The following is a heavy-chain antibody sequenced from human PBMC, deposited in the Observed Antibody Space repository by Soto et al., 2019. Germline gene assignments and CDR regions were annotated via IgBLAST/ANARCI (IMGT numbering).Heavy chain of an antibody. CDR2: ISAYNGNT. V-gene: IGHV1-18*01. D-gene: IGHD2-21*01. CDR1: GYTFSRYG. J-gene: IGHJ5*02. Sequence: ASVKVSCKASGYTFSRYGIMWVRQAPGQGLEWMGWISAYNGNTNSAEKLRGRLTMITDASTTTAYMELRSLRSDDTAIYYCARDQGFRVVINSNWFNPWGQGTLVTVSS. CDR3: ARDQGFRVVINSNWFNP.